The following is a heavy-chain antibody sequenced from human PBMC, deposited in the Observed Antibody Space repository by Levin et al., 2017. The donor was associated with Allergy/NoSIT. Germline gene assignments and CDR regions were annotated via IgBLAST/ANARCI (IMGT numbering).Heavy chain of an antibody. D-gene: IGHD3-10*01. CDR2: IYYSGST. CDR3: ARRAPYYYGAGYFDY. CDR1: GGSISSYY. J-gene: IGHJ4*02. V-gene: IGHV4-59*08. Sequence: SQTLSLTCTVSGGSISSYYWSWIRQPPGKGLEWIGYIYYSGSTNYNPSLKSRVTISVDTSKNQFSLKLSSVTAADTAAYYCARRAPYYYGAGYFDYWGQGTLVTVSS.